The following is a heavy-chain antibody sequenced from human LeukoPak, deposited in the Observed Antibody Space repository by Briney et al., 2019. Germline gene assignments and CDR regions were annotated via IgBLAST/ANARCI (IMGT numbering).Heavy chain of an antibody. Sequence: ASVKVSCKASGYTFTGYYMHWVRQAPGQGLEWMGWINPNSGGTNYAQKFQGRVTMTRDTPISTAYMELSRLRSDDTAVYYCARDGYNYALFDYWGQGTLVTVSS. V-gene: IGHV1-2*02. CDR1: GYTFTGYY. CDR2: INPNSGGT. D-gene: IGHD5-24*01. J-gene: IGHJ4*02. CDR3: ARDGYNYALFDY.